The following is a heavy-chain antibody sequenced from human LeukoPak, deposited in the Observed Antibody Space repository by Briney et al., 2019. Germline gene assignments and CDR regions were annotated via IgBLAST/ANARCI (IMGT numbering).Heavy chain of an antibody. Sequence: GQSLRLSCTASGFSFADNAMSWVRQARGKGAEWVGFIIKLAYGRTIEYAASVKGRFTISRDDSKTIVYLQMNSLRTEDTAVYYCIREFYFDYWGQGTLVTVSS. CDR2: IIKLAYGRTI. CDR1: GFSFADNA. J-gene: IGHJ4*02. V-gene: IGHV3-49*04. CDR3: IREFYFDY.